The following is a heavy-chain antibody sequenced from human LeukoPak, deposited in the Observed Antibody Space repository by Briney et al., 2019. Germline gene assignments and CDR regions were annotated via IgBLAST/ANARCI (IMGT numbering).Heavy chain of an antibody. D-gene: IGHD6-13*01. J-gene: IGHJ3*02. V-gene: IGHV4-34*01. CDR1: GGSFSGYY. CDR3: ARPNQPRTYSSSWYLDAFDI. CDR2: INHSGST. Sequence: SETLSLTCAVYGGSFSGYYWSWIRQPPGKGLEWIGEINHSGSTNYNPSLKSRVTISVDTSKNQFSLKLSSVTAADTAVYYCARPNQPRTYSSSWYLDAFDIWGQGTMVTVSS.